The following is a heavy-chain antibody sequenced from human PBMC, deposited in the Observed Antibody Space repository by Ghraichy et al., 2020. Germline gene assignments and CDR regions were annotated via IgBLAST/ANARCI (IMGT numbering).Heavy chain of an antibody. J-gene: IGHJ6*02. D-gene: IGHD3-22*01. CDR3: AIGIYYDSSGYYNFESSVQTYYYYGMDV. CDR1: GYTFTSYD. CDR2: MNPNSGNT. Sequence: ASVKVSCKASGYTFTSYDINWVRQATGQGLEWMGWMNPNSGNTGYAQKFQGRVTMTRNTSISTAYMELSSLRSEDTAVYYCAIGIYYDSSGYYNFESSVQTYYYYGMDVWGQGTTVTVSS. V-gene: IGHV1-8*01.